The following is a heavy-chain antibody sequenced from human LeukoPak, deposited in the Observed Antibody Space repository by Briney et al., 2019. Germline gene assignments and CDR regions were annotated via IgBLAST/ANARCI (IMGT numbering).Heavy chain of an antibody. CDR1: GFTVSSNY. CDR2: ISSSSSTI. Sequence: GGSLRLSCAASGFTVSSNYMNWVRQAPGKGLEWVSYISSSSSTIYYADSVKGRFTISRDNAKNSLYLQMNSLRAEDTAVYYCARSLTGTTIRGAFDIWGQGTMVTVSS. CDR3: ARSLTGTTIRGAFDI. D-gene: IGHD1-7*01. J-gene: IGHJ3*02. V-gene: IGHV3-48*01.